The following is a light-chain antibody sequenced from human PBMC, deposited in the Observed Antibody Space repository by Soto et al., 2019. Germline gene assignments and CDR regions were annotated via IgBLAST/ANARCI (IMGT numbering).Light chain of an antibody. V-gene: IGLV1-51*01. Sequence: QSVLTQPPSVSAAPGQKVTISCSGSNSNIGNNYVSWYQQFPGTAPKVLIYDNNKRPSGIPDRFSGSKSATSATLVITGLQTGDEADYYCGAWDSSLHAGVFGGGTQLTL. CDR3: GAWDSSLHAGV. CDR2: DNN. CDR1: NSNIGNNY. J-gene: IGLJ2*01.